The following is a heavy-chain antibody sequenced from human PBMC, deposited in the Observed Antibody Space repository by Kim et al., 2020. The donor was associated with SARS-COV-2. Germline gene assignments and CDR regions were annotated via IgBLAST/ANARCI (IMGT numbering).Heavy chain of an antibody. D-gene: IGHD2-15*01. CDR1: GFTLSLYS. CDR2: ISGTGTIT. Sequence: GGSLRLSCATSGFTLSLYSMNWVRQSPGKGLEWVSHISGTGTITKHADSVRGRFTISRDNAKNSLFLQMNGLRAEDTAVYYCVRENYWAFDISGQVTMVT. V-gene: IGHV3-48*04. J-gene: IGHJ3*02. CDR3: VRENYWAFDI.